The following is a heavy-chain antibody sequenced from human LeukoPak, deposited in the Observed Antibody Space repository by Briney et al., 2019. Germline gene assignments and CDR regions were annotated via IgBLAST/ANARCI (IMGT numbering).Heavy chain of an antibody. CDR1: GFTFSSYG. Sequence: GGSLRLSCAASGFTFSSYGMHWVRQAPGKGLEWVAFIRYDGSNKYYADSVKGRFTISRDNSKNTLYLQMNSLRAEDTVVYYCAKLGANYYGSGSFFPHFDYWGQETLVTVSS. J-gene: IGHJ4*02. CDR3: AKLGANYYGSGSFFPHFDY. CDR2: IRYDGSNK. D-gene: IGHD3-10*01. V-gene: IGHV3-30*02.